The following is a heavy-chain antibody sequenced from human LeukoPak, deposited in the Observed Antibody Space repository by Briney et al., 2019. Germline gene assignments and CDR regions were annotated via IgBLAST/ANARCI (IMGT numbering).Heavy chain of an antibody. J-gene: IGHJ3*02. CDR2: IHSSGGT. V-gene: IGHV4-4*09. CDR3: ARHVGHWAFDT. Sequence: SSETLSLTCIVSGGSITNYYWSWIRQPPGKGLEWIGNIHSSGGTKYNPSPKSRLTIAVDTSKNQFSLKLSSVTAADTAVYYCARHVGHWAFDTWGQGTRVTVSP. D-gene: IGHD1-1*01. CDR1: GGSITNYY.